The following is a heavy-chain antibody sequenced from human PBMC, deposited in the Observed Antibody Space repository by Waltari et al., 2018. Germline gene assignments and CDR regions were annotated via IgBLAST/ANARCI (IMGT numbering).Heavy chain of an antibody. CDR3: ARSPEDTAMVPLDY. CDR1: GGTFSSYA. D-gene: IGHD5-18*01. Sequence: QVQLVQSGAEVKKPGSSVKVSCKASGGTFSSYAISWVRQAPGQGLEWMGGIIPIFGTANYAQKFQGRVTITTDESTSTAYMGLSSLRSEDTAVYYCARSPEDTAMVPLDYWGQGTLVTVSS. V-gene: IGHV1-69*05. CDR2: IIPIFGTA. J-gene: IGHJ4*02.